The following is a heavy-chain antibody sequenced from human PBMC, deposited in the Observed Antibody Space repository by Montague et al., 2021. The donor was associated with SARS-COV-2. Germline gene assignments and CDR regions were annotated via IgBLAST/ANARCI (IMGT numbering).Heavy chain of an antibody. V-gene: IGHV4-34*01. CDR1: GGSFSVYY. CDR3: ARLGDGIVPSPILGLGPYYSFYYMDV. J-gene: IGHJ6*03. Sequence: SETLSLTCAVYGGSFSVYYWSWLHQSPRSGLEWIAEISQSGTAHYNPSLESRVSISIDTSRNQFTLKLSSVTAADTAIYYCARLGDGIVPSPILGLGPYYSFYYMDVWGKGTTVTVSS. CDR2: ISQSGTA. D-gene: IGHD2-2*02.